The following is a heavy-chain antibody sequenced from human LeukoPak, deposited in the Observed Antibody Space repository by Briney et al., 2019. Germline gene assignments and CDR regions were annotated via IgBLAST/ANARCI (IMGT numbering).Heavy chain of an antibody. CDR1: GFTVSSKY. CDR2: IYSGGST. V-gene: IGHV3-53*01. CDR3: ARWIQYYFDY. J-gene: IGHJ4*02. Sequence: GGSLRLSCAASGFTVSSKYMSWVRQAPGKGLEWVSVIYSGGSTYYADSVKGRFTISRDNSKNTLYLQMNSLRAEDTAVYYCARWIQYYFDYWGQGTLVTVSS. D-gene: IGHD5-18*01.